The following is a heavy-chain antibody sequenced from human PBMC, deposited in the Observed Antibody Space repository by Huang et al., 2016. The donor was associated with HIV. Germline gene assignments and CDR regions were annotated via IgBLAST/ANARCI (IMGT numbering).Heavy chain of an antibody. D-gene: IGHD6-13*01. CDR1: GYTFTNYD. Sequence: QVQLVQSGAEVKQPGASVKISCKASGYTFTNYDINWVRQAAGQGLEWMGWMNPKGGNTGYTQRLQGRVTITRDTSISTAYMELSSLRSDDTAVYYCARGLFMGRDSSWWREDCFDYWGQGTLVIVSS. CDR3: ARGLFMGRDSSWWREDCFDY. J-gene: IGHJ4*02. CDR2: MNPKGGNT. V-gene: IGHV1-8*01.